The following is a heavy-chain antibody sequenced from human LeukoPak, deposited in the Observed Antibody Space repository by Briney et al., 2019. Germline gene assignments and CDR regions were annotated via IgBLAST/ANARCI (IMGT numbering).Heavy chain of an antibody. CDR3: ARDRGMYYAYDI. CDR1: SGSISNYY. D-gene: IGHD1-26*01. J-gene: IGHJ3*02. CDR2: IYYSGST. Sequence: PSETLSLTCTVSSGSISNYYWSWTRQPPGKGLEWIGHIYYSGSTNYYPSLKGRVTISVDTSKNQFSLKLNSVTAADTAVYYCARDRGMYYAYDIWGQGTMVTVSS. V-gene: IGHV4-59*01.